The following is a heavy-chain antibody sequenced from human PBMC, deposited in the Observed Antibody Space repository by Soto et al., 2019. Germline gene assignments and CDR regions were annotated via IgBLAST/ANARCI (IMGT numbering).Heavy chain of an antibody. J-gene: IGHJ6*02. V-gene: IGHV3-23*01. CDR2: ISGSGGST. Sequence: EVQLLESGGGLVQPGGSLRLSCAASGFTFSSYAMSWVRQAPGKGLEWVSAISGSGGSTYYADSVKGRFTISRDNSKNTLYLQMNSLRAEDTAVYYCAKEGFWSGRPVYYYYYGMDVWGQGTTVTVSS. D-gene: IGHD3-3*01. CDR3: AKEGFWSGRPVYYYYYGMDV. CDR1: GFTFSSYA.